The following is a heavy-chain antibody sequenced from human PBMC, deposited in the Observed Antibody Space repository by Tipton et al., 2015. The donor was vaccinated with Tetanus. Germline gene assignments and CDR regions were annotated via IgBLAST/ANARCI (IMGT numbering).Heavy chain of an antibody. CDR1: GGSISSFY. Sequence: TLSLTCTVSGGSISSFYWYWIRQPPGKGLEWIGYIYYSGSTYYNPSLKSRVTISIDTSKNQFSLRLSSVTAADTAVYYCSSSPGNHYLAFFDYWGRGTLVTVSS. CDR3: SSSPGNHYLAFFDY. V-gene: IGHV4-59*08. CDR2: IYYSGST. J-gene: IGHJ4*02. D-gene: IGHD2/OR15-2a*01.